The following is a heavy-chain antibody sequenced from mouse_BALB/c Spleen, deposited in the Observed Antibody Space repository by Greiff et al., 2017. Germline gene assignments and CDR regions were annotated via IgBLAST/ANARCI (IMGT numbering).Heavy chain of an antibody. J-gene: IGHJ3*01. CDR3: ARDPFAY. CDR2: ISNLAYSI. V-gene: IGHV5-15*02. Sequence: EVKLVESGGGLVQPGGSRKLSCAASGFTFSDYGMAWVRQAPGKGPEGVAFISNLAYSIYYADTVTGRFTISRENAKNTLYLEMSSLRSEDTAMYYCARDPFAYWGQGTLVTVSA. CDR1: GFTFSDYG.